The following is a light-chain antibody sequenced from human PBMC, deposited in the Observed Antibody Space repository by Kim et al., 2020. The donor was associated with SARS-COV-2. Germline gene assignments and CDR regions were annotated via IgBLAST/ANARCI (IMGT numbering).Light chain of an antibody. Sequence: AFVGDRVTITCRASQDITNRLAWFQQKPGEAPKSLIYAASNLQSGVPSRFSGSGSETAFTLTISSLQPEDVATYYCQHYNSYPLTFGGGTKVDIK. J-gene: IGKJ4*01. CDR2: AAS. V-gene: IGKV1-16*01. CDR3: QHYNSYPLT. CDR1: QDITNR.